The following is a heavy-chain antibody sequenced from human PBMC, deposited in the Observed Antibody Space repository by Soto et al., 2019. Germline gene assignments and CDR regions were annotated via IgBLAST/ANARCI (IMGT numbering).Heavy chain of an antibody. D-gene: IGHD3-10*01. CDR2: ISGSGGST. V-gene: IGHV3-23*01. Sequence: EVQLLESGGGLVQPGGSLRLSCAASGFTFSSYAMCWVRQAPGKGLEWGSAISGSGGSTYYADSVKGRFTISRDNSKHTLYLQMNSLRAEDTAVYYCAKDRSGSYYTTSAYGMDVWGQGTTVTVSS. CDR3: AKDRSGSYYTTSAYGMDV. CDR1: GFTFSSYA. J-gene: IGHJ6*02.